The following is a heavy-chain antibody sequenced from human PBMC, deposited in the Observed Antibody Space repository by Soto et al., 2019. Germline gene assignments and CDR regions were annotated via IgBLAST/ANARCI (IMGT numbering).Heavy chain of an antibody. V-gene: IGHV4-31*03. J-gene: IGHJ4*02. D-gene: IGHD2-15*01. CDR1: GGSISSGGYY. Sequence: SETLSLTCTVSGGSISSGGYYWSWIRQHPGKGLEWIGYIYYSGSTYYNPSLKSRVTISVDTSKNQFSLKLSSVTAADTAVYYCARGKVVAATYDYWGQGTLVTVSS. CDR2: IYYSGST. CDR3: ARGKVVAATYDY.